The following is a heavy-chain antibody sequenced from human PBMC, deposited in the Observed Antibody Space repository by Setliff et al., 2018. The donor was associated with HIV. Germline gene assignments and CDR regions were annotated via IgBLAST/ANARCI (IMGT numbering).Heavy chain of an antibody. Sequence: ASVKVSCKTSGYRFIGHYLHWVRLAPGKGPEWVGWINPETGDPNYAQKFRGRVLMTRDTSITTAFLHVAKLTSDDTAIYYCATGIPSDLDYWGQGTLVTVLL. CDR3: ATGIPSDLDY. CDR1: GYRFIGHY. CDR2: INPETGDP. V-gene: IGHV1-2*02. D-gene: IGHD2-21*01. J-gene: IGHJ4*01.